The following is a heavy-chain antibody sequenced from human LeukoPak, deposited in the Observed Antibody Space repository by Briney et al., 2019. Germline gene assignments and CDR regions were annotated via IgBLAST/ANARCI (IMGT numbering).Heavy chain of an antibody. CDR3: ARGRRSITMIVVVTTRAFDI. CDR2: INHSGST. V-gene: IGHV4-34*01. CDR1: GGSFSGYY. D-gene: IGHD3-22*01. Sequence: SETLSLTCAVYGGSFSGYYWSWIRQPPGKGLEWIGEINHSGSTNYNPSLKSRVTISVDTSKNQLSLKLSSVTAADTAVYYCARGRRSITMIVVVTTRAFDIWGQGTMVTVSS. J-gene: IGHJ3*02.